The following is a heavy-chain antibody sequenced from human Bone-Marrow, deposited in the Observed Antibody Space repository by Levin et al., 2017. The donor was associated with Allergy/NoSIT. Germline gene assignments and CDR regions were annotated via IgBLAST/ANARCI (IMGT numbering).Heavy chain of an antibody. CDR2: VNNGGNA. Sequence: AGGSLRLSCVGSGFTFSSYAMSWVRQAPGRGLEWVASVNNGGNAYYGDSVKGRFTVSRDNSRNTLDLQMDSLRDDDTAIYYCAKDHPSSGWPAFDYWGQGTRVSVSS. V-gene: IGHV3-23*01. D-gene: IGHD6-19*01. CDR3: AKDHPSSGWPAFDY. CDR1: GFTFSSYA. J-gene: IGHJ4*02.